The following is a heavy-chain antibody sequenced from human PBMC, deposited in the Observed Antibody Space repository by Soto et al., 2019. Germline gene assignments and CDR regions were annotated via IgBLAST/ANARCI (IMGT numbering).Heavy chain of an antibody. V-gene: IGHV3-48*01. J-gene: IGHJ4*02. Sequence: EVQLVESGGGLVQPGGSLRLSCAASGFTFSSYSMNWVRQAPGKGLEWVSYISSSSSTIYYADSVKGRFTISRDNAKNSLYLQINSLRAEDTAVYDCARDPSMTTMYYWRQGTLVTVSS. CDR2: ISSSSSTI. CDR3: ARDPSMTTMYY. D-gene: IGHD3-22*01. CDR1: GFTFSSYS.